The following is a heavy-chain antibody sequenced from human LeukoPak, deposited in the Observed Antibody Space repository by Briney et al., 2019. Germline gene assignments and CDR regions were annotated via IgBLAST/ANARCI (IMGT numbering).Heavy chain of an antibody. V-gene: IGHV3-30*04. CDR1: GFTFSSYA. CDR2: ISYDGSNK. J-gene: IGHJ2*01. CDR3: ARVKEVIPIFGSKRGSWYFDL. Sequence: GGSLRLSCAASGFTFSSYAMHWVRQAPGKGLEWVAVISYDGSNKYYADSVKGRFTISRDNSKNTLYLQMNNLRAEDTAVYYCARVKEVIPIFGSKRGSWYFDLWGRGTLVTVSS. D-gene: IGHD3-3*01.